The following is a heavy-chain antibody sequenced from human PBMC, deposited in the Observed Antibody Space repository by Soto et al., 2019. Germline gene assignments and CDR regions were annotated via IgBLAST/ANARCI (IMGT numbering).Heavy chain of an antibody. CDR3: ARNIADRRGNRFDP. CDR1: GGTFSSYA. Sequence: ASVKVSCKASGGTFSSYAISWVRQAPGQGLEWMGGIIPIFGTANYAQKFQGRVTITADESTSTAYMELSSLRSEDTAVYYCARNIADRRGNRFDPWGQGTLVTVSS. V-gene: IGHV1-69*13. CDR2: IIPIFGTA. D-gene: IGHD6-6*01. J-gene: IGHJ5*02.